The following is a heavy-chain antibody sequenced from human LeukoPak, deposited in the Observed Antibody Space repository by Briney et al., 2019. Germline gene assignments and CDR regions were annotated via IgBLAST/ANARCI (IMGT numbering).Heavy chain of an antibody. Sequence: PSETLSLTCAVSGGSLSDYDWSWIRQPPGKGLEWIGEINHSGSTNYKPSLKSRVTISLDTSKSQFSLKLSSVTAADTAVYYCATLRTIKPGVKDAFDIWGQGTLVTVSS. CDR1: GGSLSDYD. D-gene: IGHD4/OR15-4a*01. J-gene: IGHJ3*02. CDR3: ATLRTIKPGVKDAFDI. V-gene: IGHV4-34*01. CDR2: INHSGST.